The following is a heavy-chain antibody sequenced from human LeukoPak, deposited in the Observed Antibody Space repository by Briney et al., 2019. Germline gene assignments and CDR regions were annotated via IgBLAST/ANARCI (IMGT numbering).Heavy chain of an antibody. V-gene: IGHV3-7*05. J-gene: IGHJ4*02. CDR3: ASTGLEARYSYFDN. CDR2: IKQDGSEK. CDR1: GFTFSRYW. D-gene: IGHD5-12*01. Sequence: GGSLRLSCAASGFTFSRYWMSWVRQAPGKGLEWVANIKQDGSEKYYVDSVQGRFTISRDNAKNSLYLQMNSLRAEDTAVYYCASTGLEARYSYFDNWGQGTLATVSS.